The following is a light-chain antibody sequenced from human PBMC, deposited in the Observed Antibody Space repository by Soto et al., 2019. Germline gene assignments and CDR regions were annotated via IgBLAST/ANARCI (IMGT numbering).Light chain of an antibody. V-gene: IGKV1-5*01. CDR1: RSISDW. CDR3: LQYSSHSWT. Sequence: DIQMTQSPSTLSPSVGDRVTITCRASRSISDWLAWYQQKPGNAPKLLIFDASSLKSGVPSRFSGSGSGTEFTLTISGLQPDDVATYYCLQYSSHSWTFGQGTKVEIK. CDR2: DAS. J-gene: IGKJ1*01.